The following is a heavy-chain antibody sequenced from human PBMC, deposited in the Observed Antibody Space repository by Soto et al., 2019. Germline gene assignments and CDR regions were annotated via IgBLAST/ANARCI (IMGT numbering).Heavy chain of an antibody. J-gene: IGHJ6*02. D-gene: IGHD1-26*01. V-gene: IGHV1-3*01. CDR1: GYPFTSYA. Sequence: ASVKVCFKASGYPFTSYAVHWVRQAPGQSLEWMGWINAGNGNTKYSQKFQGRVTITRDTSASTAYMELSSLRSEDTAVYYCARDDRGSYYVFYYYYGMDVWGQGTTVTVSS. CDR3: ARDDRGSYYVFYYYYGMDV. CDR2: INAGNGNT.